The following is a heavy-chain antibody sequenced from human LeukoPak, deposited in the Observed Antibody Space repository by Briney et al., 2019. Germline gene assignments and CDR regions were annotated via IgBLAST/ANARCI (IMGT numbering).Heavy chain of an antibody. CDR1: GYTFTGYY. J-gene: IGHJ6*02. V-gene: IGHV1-2*02. D-gene: IGHD3-22*01. Sequence: ASVKVSCKASGYTFTGYYMHWVRQAPGQGLEWMGWINPNSGGTNYAQKFQGRVTMTRDTSISTAYMELSRLRSDDTAVYYCASPTEGGPYDSSGYYGMDVWGQGTTVTVSS. CDR3: ASPTEGGPYDSSGYYGMDV. CDR2: INPNSGGT.